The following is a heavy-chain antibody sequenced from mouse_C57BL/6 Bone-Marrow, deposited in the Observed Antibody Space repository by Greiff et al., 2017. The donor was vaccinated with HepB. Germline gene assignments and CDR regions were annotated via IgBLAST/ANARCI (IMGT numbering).Heavy chain of an antibody. CDR2: IYPGDGDT. V-gene: IGHV1-82*01. J-gene: IGHJ2*01. CDR3: ARRIYYGNRGYFDY. CDR1: GYAFSSSW. D-gene: IGHD2-1*01. Sequence: LVESGPELVKPGASVKISCKASGYAFSSSWMNWVKQRPGKGLEWIGRIYPGDGDTNYNGKFKGKATLTADKSSSTAYMQLSSLTSEDSAVYLCARRIYYGNRGYFDYWGQGTTLTVAS.